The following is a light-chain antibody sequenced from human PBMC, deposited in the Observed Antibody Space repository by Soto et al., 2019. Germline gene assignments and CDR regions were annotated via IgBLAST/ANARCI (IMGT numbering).Light chain of an antibody. CDR3: AAWDDSLNGLV. CDR2: NNN. Sequence: SVLTQPPSASGTPGQRVTIFCSGSSSNIGSNTVNWYQQLPGTAPKLLIYNNNQRPSGVPDRFSDSKSGTSASLAISGLQSEDEADYYCAAWDDSLNGLVFGTGTKVTVL. CDR1: SSNIGSNT. J-gene: IGLJ1*01. V-gene: IGLV1-44*01.